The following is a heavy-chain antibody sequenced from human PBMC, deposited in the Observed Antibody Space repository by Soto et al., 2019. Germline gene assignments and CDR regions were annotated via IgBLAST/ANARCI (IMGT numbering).Heavy chain of an antibody. V-gene: IGHV3-23*01. J-gene: IGHJ4*02. CDR2: ISGSGGST. D-gene: IGHD3-22*01. CDR1: GFTFSSYA. CDR3: AKDDYDSSRYYRFYFLQFESGTN. Sequence: EVQLLESGGGLVQPGGSLRLSCAASGFTFSSYAMSWVRQAPGKGLEWVSAISGSGGSTYYADPVKGRFTISRDNSKNTLYLLMNSLRAEDTAVYYCAKDDYDSSRYYRFYFLQFESGTNWGQGTLVTVSS.